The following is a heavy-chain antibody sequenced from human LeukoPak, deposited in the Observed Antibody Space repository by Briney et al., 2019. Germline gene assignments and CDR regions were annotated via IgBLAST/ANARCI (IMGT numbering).Heavy chain of an antibody. V-gene: IGHV1-69*05. J-gene: IGHJ3*02. CDR3: ARGYTMTDAFDI. Sequence: ASVKVSCKASGGTFSSYAISWVRQAPGQGLEWMGGIIPIFGTANYAQEFQGRVTITTDESTSTAYMELSSLRSEDTAVYYCARGYTMTDAFDIWGQGTMVTVSS. CDR1: GGTFSSYA. D-gene: IGHD3-22*01. CDR2: IIPIFGTA.